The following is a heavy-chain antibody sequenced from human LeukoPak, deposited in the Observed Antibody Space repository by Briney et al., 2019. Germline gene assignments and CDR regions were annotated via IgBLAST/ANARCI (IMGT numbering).Heavy chain of an antibody. CDR1: GFTFSTYA. CDR2: ISGRGGNT. V-gene: IGHV3-23*01. D-gene: IGHD5-12*01. Sequence: GGSLRLSCAASGFTFSTYAMSWVRQAPGKGLEWVSAISGRGGNTYYADSVKGRFTMSRENSKNTLYLQMNSLRAEDTAVYYYAKPYEVSIGRYFDYWGQGTLVSVSS. CDR3: AKPYEVSIGRYFDY. J-gene: IGHJ4*02.